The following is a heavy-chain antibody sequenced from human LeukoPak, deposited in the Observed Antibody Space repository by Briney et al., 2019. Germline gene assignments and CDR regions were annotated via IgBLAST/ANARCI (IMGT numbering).Heavy chain of an antibody. CDR1: GYTFSRHG. J-gene: IGHJ4*02. V-gene: IGHV3-48*03. CDR3: ARASESVSNYFDY. Sequence: PGGSLRLSCAASGYTFSRHGMNWVRQAPGKGLEWVSYISSSGSIIFYADSVKGRFTISRDNAKNSLYLQMNSLRAEDTAVYYCARASESVSNYFDYWGQGTLVTVSS. CDR2: ISSSGSII.